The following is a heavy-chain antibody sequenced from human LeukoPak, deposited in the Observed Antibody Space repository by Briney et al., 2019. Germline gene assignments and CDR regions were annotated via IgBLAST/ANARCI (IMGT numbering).Heavy chain of an antibody. J-gene: IGHJ3*02. CDR2: IYYSGST. CDR3: ARNLWFGESSDAFYI. Sequence: SSETLSLTCAVSGGSISSNSYYWGWIRQPPGKGLEWIGSIYYSGSTYYNPSLKSRVTISVDTSKNQFSLRLTSVTAADTAVYYCARNLWFGESSDAFYIWGQGQWLPSLQ. CDR1: GGSISSNSYY. V-gene: IGHV4-39*07. D-gene: IGHD3-10*01.